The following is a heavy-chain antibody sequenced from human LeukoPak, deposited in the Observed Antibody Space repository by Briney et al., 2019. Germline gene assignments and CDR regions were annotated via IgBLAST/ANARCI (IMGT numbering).Heavy chain of an antibody. CDR3: AKETKGWLQPLDY. V-gene: IGHV3-23*01. CDR1: GFTFSSYA. D-gene: IGHD5-24*01. Sequence: GGSLRLSCAASGFTFSSYAMSWVRQAPGKGLEWVSGISASGGSTIYADFVKGRFTISRDNSKNTLYLQMNSLRAEDTALYYCAKETKGWLQPLDYWAREPWSPSPQ. CDR2: ISASGGST. J-gene: IGHJ4*02.